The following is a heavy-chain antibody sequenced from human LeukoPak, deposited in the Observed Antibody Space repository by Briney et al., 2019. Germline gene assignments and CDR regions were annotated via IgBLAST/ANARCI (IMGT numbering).Heavy chain of an antibody. Sequence: GGSLRLSCAASGFTFDDYAMHWARQAPGKGLEWVSGISWNSGSIGYADSVKGRFTISRDNAKNSLYLQMNSLRAEDMALYYCAKDATPESSGYMDVWGKGTTVTVSS. CDR2: ISWNSGSI. J-gene: IGHJ6*03. V-gene: IGHV3-9*03. CDR1: GFTFDDYA. CDR3: AKDATPESSGYMDV. D-gene: IGHD3-10*01.